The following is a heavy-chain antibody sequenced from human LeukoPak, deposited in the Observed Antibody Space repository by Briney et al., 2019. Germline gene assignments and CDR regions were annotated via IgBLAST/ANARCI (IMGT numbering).Heavy chain of an antibody. CDR2: ISGSGGST. V-gene: IGHV3-23*01. Sequence: PGGSLRLSCPASGFTFSSYAMSWVRQAPGKGLEWVSAISGSGGSTYYADSVKGRFTISRDNSKNTLYLQMNSLRAEDTAVYYCARDRLYCGGDCYSVIDAFDIWGQGTMVTVSS. D-gene: IGHD2-21*02. CDR1: GFTFSSYA. CDR3: ARDRLYCGGDCYSVIDAFDI. J-gene: IGHJ3*02.